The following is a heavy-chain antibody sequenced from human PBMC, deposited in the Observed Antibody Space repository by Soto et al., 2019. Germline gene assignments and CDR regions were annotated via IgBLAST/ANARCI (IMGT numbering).Heavy chain of an antibody. CDR3: ARGVPLHPGWFAP. CDR1: GGTFSSYT. J-gene: IGHJ5*02. CDR2: IIPILGIA. V-gene: IGHV1-69*10. Sequence: SVKVSCKASGGTFSSYTISWVRQAPGQGLEWMGGIIPILGIANYAQKFQGRVTITADKSTSTAYMELSSLRSEDTAVYYCARGVPLHPGWFAPWGQGTLVTVSS. D-gene: IGHD1-1*01.